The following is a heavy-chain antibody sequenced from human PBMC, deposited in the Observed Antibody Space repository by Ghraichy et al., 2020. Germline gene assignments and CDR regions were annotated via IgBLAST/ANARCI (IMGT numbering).Heavy chain of an antibody. CDR3: ARGKGHYEKSLYYVDY. CDR1: GGSFSGYY. D-gene: IGHD4-17*01. J-gene: IGHJ4*02. Sequence: SETLSLTCAVYGGSFSGYYWSWIRQPPGKGLEWIGEINHSGSTNYNPSLKSRVTISVDTSKNQFSLKLSSGTAADTAVYSCARGKGHYEKSLYYVDYWGQGTLVTVSS. V-gene: IGHV4-34*01. CDR2: INHSGST.